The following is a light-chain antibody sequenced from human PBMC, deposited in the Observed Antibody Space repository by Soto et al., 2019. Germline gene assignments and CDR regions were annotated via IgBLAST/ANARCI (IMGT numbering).Light chain of an antibody. CDR2: KPS. Sequence: DVEMTQSPSTLPTSIGDRVTINCRASQNVSNWLAWYQQKPGKAPKLLIYKPSRLESGVPSRFSASGSGTDFSLTINSLQSGDFATYCCQQYSKESTLGQGTKLEIK. J-gene: IGKJ2*01. CDR3: QQYSKEST. V-gene: IGKV1-5*03. CDR1: QNVSNW.